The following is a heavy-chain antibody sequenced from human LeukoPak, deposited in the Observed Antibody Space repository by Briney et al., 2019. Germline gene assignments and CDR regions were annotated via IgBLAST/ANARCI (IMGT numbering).Heavy chain of an antibody. J-gene: IGHJ4*02. CDR1: GGSISSYY. CDR2: IYYSGST. V-gene: IGHV4-59*08. D-gene: IGHD3-10*01. Sequence: SETLSLTCTVSGGSISSYYWSWIRQPPGKGLEWIGYIYYSGSTNYNPSLKSRVTISVDASKNQFSLKLSSVTAADTAVYYCARSLPGSGAYYFDHWGQGTLVTVSS. CDR3: ARSLPGSGAYYFDH.